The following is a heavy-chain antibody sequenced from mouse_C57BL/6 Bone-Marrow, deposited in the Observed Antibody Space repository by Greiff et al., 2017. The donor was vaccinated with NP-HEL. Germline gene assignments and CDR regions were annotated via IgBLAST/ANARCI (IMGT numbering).Heavy chain of an antibody. CDR3: AREDYYGSSAY. V-gene: IGHV7-1*01. Sequence: EVQRVESGGGLVQSGRSLRLSCATSGFTFSDFYMEWVRQAPGKGLEWIAASRNKANDYTTEYSASVKGRFIVSRDTSQSILYLQMNALRAEDTAIYYCAREDYYGSSAYWGQGTSVTVSS. J-gene: IGHJ4*01. D-gene: IGHD1-1*01. CDR2: SRNKANDYTT. CDR1: GFTFSDFY.